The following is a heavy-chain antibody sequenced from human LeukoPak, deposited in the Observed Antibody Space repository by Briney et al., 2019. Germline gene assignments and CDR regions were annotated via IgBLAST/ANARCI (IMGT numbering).Heavy chain of an antibody. CDR3: ARGDGSGSANYFDY. Sequence: SETLSLTCAVYGGSFSGYYWSWIRQPPGEGLEWIGEINHSGSTNYNPSLKSRVTISVDTSKNQFSLKLSSVTAADTAVYYCARGDGSGSANYFDYWGQGTLVTVSS. CDR1: GGSFSGYY. CDR2: INHSGST. D-gene: IGHD3-10*01. J-gene: IGHJ4*02. V-gene: IGHV4-34*01.